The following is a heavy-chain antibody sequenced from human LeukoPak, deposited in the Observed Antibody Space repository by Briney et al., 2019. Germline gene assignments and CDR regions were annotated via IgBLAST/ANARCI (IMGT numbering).Heavy chain of an antibody. D-gene: IGHD4-23*01. CDR1: GFTFSSYG. J-gene: IGHJ6*02. CDR3: ARDLNGLRDYGGLDV. CDR2: IWYDGSNK. Sequence: GRSLRLSCAASGFTFSSYGMHWVRQAPGKGLEWVAVIWYDGSNKYYADSVKGRFTISRDNSKNTLYLQMNSLRAEDTAVYYCARDLNGLRDYGGLDVWGQGTTVAVSS. V-gene: IGHV3-33*01.